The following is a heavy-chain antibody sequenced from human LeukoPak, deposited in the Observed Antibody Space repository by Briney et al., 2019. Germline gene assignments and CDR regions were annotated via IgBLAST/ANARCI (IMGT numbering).Heavy chain of an antibody. Sequence: GASVKVSCKASGGTFSSYAISWVRQAPGQGLEWMRRIIPILGIANYAQKFQGRVTITADKSTSTAYMELSSLRSEDTAVYYCARKGSVAAYFDYWGQGTLVTVSS. CDR1: GGTFSSYA. J-gene: IGHJ4*02. V-gene: IGHV1-69*04. D-gene: IGHD6-19*01. CDR2: IIPILGIA. CDR3: ARKGSVAAYFDY.